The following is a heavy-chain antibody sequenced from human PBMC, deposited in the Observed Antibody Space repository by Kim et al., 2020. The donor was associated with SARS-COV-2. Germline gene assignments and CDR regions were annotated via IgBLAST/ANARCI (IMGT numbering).Heavy chain of an antibody. J-gene: IGHJ4*02. Sequence: DTVKARVTIPGDKAKNSLFLQMNSLGDEDTAVYYCAREKYGDYVNYFDYWGQGTLVTVSS. CDR3: AREKYGDYVNYFDY. V-gene: IGHV3-48*02. D-gene: IGHD4-17*01.